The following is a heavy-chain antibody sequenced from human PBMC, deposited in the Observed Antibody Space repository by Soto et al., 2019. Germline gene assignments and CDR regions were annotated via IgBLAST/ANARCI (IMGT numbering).Heavy chain of an antibody. CDR1: GFAFSTYG. D-gene: IGHD6-19*01. V-gene: IGHV3-30*18. Sequence: QVHLVESGGGVVQPGRSLTISCVGSGFAFSTYGMHWVRQAPAKGLEWVALISYDGTDKYYADSVKGRFSISRDNSKQTLSLQMESLRPEDTAVYYCAKDFGAWSDSWGQGTLVNVSS. J-gene: IGHJ5*02. CDR3: AKDFGAWSDS. CDR2: ISYDGTDK.